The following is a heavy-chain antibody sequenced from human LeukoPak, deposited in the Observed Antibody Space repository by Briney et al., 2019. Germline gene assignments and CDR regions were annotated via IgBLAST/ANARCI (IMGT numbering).Heavy chain of an antibody. CDR2: ISGSGGST. CDR1: GFTFSSYA. CDR3: ARDGHNYGTDH. Sequence: GGSLRLSCAASGFTFSSYAMSWVRQAPGKGLEWVSAISGSGGSTYYADSVKGRFTIARDNALNTVDLQMNSLRVEDTAVYYCARDGHNYGTDHWGQGILVTVSS. J-gene: IGHJ5*02. D-gene: IGHD5-18*01. V-gene: IGHV3-23*01.